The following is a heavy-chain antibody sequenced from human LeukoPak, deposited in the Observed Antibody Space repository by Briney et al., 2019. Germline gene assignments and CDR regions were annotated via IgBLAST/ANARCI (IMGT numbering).Heavy chain of an antibody. V-gene: IGHV3-64D*09. CDR2: ISTSGDRT. J-gene: IGHJ3*02. D-gene: IGHD3-10*01. CDR3: VKDTPSAGSWAALDI. CDR1: GFTFSSYA. Sequence: GSLRLSCSASGFTFSSYAMHWVRQAPGKGLEYVSAISTSGDRTFYGDSVKGRFTISRDNRESTVFLQMTSLRPEDTAVYYCVKDTPSAGSWAALDIWGQGTKVTVFS.